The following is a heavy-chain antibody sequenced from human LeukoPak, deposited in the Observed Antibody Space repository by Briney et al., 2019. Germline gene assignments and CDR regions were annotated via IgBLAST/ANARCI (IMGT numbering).Heavy chain of an antibody. CDR1: GYTFTGYY. V-gene: IGHV1-2*06. CDR3: AREYDYVWGSHRYTGESYFQH. J-gene: IGHJ1*01. D-gene: IGHD3-16*02. Sequence: ASVKVSCKASGYTFTGYYMHWVRQAPGQGLEWMGRINPNSGGTNYAQKFQGRVTMTRDTSISTAYMELSRLRSDDTAVYYCAREYDYVWGSHRYTGESYFQHWGQGTLVTVSS. CDR2: INPNSGGT.